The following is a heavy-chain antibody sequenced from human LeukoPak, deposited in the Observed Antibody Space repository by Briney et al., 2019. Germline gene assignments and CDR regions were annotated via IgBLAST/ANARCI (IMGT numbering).Heavy chain of an antibody. J-gene: IGHJ4*02. CDR2: ISAYNGNT. Sequence: AASVKVSCTASGYTFTSYGITWVRQAPGQGLEWMGWISAYNGNTNYAQKLQGRVTMTTDTSTSTAYMELRSLRSDDTAVYYCARDMGDGGWFGEFDYWGQGTLVTVSS. V-gene: IGHV1-18*01. D-gene: IGHD3-10*01. CDR3: ARDMGDGGWFGEFDY. CDR1: GYTFTSYG.